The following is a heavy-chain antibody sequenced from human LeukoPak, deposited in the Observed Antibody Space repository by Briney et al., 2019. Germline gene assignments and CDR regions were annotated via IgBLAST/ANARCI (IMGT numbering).Heavy chain of an antibody. D-gene: IGHD3-9*01. Sequence: SGTLSLTCAVSGVSISSSEWWIWVRQPPGQGLEWIGEIHRAGRTRYNPSLKSRVTISMDYSKNQFSLKLTSVTAADTATYYCGKTDIYFNPIDYWGPGSLVTVSS. V-gene: IGHV4-4*02. CDR3: GKTDIYFNPIDY. J-gene: IGHJ4*02. CDR2: IHRAGRT. CDR1: GVSISSSEW.